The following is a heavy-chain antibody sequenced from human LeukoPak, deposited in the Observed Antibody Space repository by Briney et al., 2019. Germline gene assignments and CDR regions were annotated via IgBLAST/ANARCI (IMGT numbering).Heavy chain of an antibody. CDR1: GGSISSGGYY. V-gene: IGHV4-31*03. Sequence: SETLSLTCTVSGGSISSGGYYWSWIHQHPGKGLEWIGYIYYSGSTYYNPSLKSRATISVDMSKNQFTLKLSSVTAADTAVYYCARDPGGRNWFDPWGLGTLVTVSS. CDR2: IYYSGST. J-gene: IGHJ5*02. D-gene: IGHD3-10*01. CDR3: ARDPGGRNWFDP.